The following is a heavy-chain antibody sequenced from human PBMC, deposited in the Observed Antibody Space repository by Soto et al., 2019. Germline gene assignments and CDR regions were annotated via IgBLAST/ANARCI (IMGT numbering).Heavy chain of an antibody. D-gene: IGHD3-3*01. J-gene: IGHJ6*02. CDR2: IWYDGSKK. CDR1: GFTFSSFD. V-gene: IGHV3-33*01. Sequence: HPGGSLRLSCAASGFTFSSFDMHWVRQAPGKGLEWVSLIWYDGSKKSYGDSVKGRFTISRDNSRNTVYLQMNSLRADDTAVYYCARAASYYSLWSGYYPSRNGMDVWGQGTTVTVSS. CDR3: ARAASYYSLWSGYYPSRNGMDV.